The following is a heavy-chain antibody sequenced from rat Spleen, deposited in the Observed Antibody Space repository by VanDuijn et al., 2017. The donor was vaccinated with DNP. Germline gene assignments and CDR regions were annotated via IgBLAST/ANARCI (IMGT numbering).Heavy chain of an antibody. V-gene: IGHV5-22*01. CDR1: GFTFSDYN. CDR2: IYYDGGST. D-gene: IGHD4-3*01. CDR3: VRWNSGHFDY. J-gene: IGHJ2*01. Sequence: EVQLVESGGGLVQPGRSLKLSCAASGFTFSDYNLAWVRQGPTKGLEWVAYIYYDGGSTSYGDSVKGRFTISRDNTKSTLYLQMNSLRSEDMATYYCVRWNSGHFDYWGQGVMVTVSS.